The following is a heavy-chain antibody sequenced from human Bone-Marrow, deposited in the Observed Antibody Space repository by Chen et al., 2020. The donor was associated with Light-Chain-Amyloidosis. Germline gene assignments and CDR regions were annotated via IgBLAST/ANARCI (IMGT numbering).Heavy chain of an antibody. CDR2: ISSSSRST. CDR1: TFTFDAYT. CDR3: AKEMGIHNGAFDI. D-gene: IGHD2-8*01. V-gene: IGHV3-21*01. Sequence: VHLVESGGGLVKPGGSLRLSCAASTFTFDAYTMNWVRLTPGKGLEWVSAISSSSRSTYYADSVRGRFTTSRDNADNSLTLHMDDLRVEDTGVYFCAKEMGIHNGAFDIWGRGTVVTVSS. J-gene: IGHJ3*02.